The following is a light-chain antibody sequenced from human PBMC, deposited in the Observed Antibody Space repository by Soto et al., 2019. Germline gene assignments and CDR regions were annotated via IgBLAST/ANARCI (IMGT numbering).Light chain of an antibody. J-gene: IGKJ1*01. Sequence: EIVLTQSPGTLSLSPGERSTLSCMATQSVSSNYLAWYQQKSGQAPRLLIYGASSRATGIPDRFSGGGSGTDFTPTITRLEPEDFAVYFCLPYGGLPRTFGPGTQVEIK. CDR3: LPYGGLPRT. CDR2: GAS. V-gene: IGKV3-20*01. CDR1: QSVSSNY.